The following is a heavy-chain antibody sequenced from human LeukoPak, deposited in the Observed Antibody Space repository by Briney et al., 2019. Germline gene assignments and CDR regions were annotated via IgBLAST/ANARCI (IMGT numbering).Heavy chain of an antibody. CDR3: AREPRPRGGWFVSD. D-gene: IGHD6-19*01. J-gene: IGHJ4*02. V-gene: IGHV1-2*02. CDR1: GYRFTDYY. Sequence: GASVKVSCKASGYRFTDYYMHWVRQAPGQGLEWMGWINPNSGGTKYAQKFQGRVTMTSDTSISTVYMELSRLRSDDTAIYYCAREPRPRGGWFVSDWGQGTLVTVSS. CDR2: INPNSGGT.